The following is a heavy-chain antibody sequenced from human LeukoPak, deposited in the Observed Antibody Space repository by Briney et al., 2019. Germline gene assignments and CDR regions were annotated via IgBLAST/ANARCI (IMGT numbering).Heavy chain of an antibody. J-gene: IGHJ6*02. V-gene: IGHV1-46*01. CDR1: GYTFTSYY. CDR3: ARAGIQLWPTGDYYYYYGMDV. CDR2: INPSGGST. D-gene: IGHD5-18*01. Sequence: ASVKVSCKASGYTFTSYYMHWVRQAPGQGLEWMGIINPSGGSTSYAQKFQGRVTMTRDTSTSTVYMELSSLRSEDTAVYYCARAGIQLWPTGDYYYYYGMDVWGQGTTVTVSS.